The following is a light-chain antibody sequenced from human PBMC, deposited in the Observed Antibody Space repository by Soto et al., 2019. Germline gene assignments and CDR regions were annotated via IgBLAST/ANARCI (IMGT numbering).Light chain of an antibody. Sequence: ETVLPQSPGPLSLSPGEGATFSCRASQTIRSNYLAWYRQTPGQAPRLLIYGASNRATGIADRFSGSGSGTDFTLIISRLEPEDFALYYCQQYGSSPWTFGQGTKVEIK. CDR2: GAS. CDR3: QQYGSSPWT. CDR1: QTIRSNY. V-gene: IGKV3-20*01. J-gene: IGKJ1*01.